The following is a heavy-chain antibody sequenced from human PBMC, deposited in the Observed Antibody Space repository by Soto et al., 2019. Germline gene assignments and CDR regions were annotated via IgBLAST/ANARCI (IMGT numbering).Heavy chain of an antibody. Sequence: EVQLVESGGGFVKPGGSLRLSCAASHFTFTNAWMHWVRQAPGKGLEWVGRIKTKKDGGTTDLAAPVKGRFAISRDDSKNTLLLKMSSLKTEDTAMYYGVAGAVISGWYGVDYWGQGTLFTVSS. J-gene: IGHJ4*02. V-gene: IGHV3-15*07. CDR2: IKTKKDGGTT. CDR3: VAGAVISGWYGVDY. CDR1: HFTFTNAW. D-gene: IGHD6-19*01.